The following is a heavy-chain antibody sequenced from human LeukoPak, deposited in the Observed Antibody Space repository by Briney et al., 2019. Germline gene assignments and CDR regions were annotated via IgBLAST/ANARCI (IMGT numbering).Heavy chain of an antibody. CDR3: ARDLAVRGYYYYYMDV. Sequence: GESLKISCKGSGYSFTSYWIGWVRQMPGKGLEWMGIIYPGDSDTRYSPSFQGQVTISADKSISTAYLQWSSLKASDTAMYYCARDLAVRGYYYYYMDVWGKGTTVTISS. J-gene: IGHJ6*03. V-gene: IGHV5-51*01. CDR1: GYSFTSYW. CDR2: IYPGDSDT. D-gene: IGHD3-10*01.